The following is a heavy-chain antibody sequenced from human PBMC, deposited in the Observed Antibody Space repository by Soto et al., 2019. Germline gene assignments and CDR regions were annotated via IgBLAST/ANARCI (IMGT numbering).Heavy chain of an antibody. Sequence: SETLSLTCTVSGGSISSYYWSWIRQPPGKGLEWIGYIYYSGSTNYNPSLKSRVTISVDTSKNQFSLKLSSVTAADTAVYYCARGYSSRPYYFDYWGQGTLVTVSS. CDR1: GGSISSYY. D-gene: IGHD6-13*01. CDR3: ARGYSSRPYYFDY. J-gene: IGHJ4*02. V-gene: IGHV4-59*01. CDR2: IYYSGST.